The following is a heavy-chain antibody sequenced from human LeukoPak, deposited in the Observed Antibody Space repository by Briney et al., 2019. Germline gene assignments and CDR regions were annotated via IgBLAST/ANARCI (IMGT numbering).Heavy chain of an antibody. V-gene: IGHV3-7*03. CDR3: ARDPRRRFDY. Sequence: QPGGSLRLSCAASGFTFSDLWMIWVRQAPGKGLEWVAKINPEGNIETYVDSVKGRFTISRDNTKNSLYLQMNALRAEDTAVYYCARDPRRRFDYWGQGTLVTVSS. CDR2: INPEGNIE. CDR1: GFTFSDLW. D-gene: IGHD6-6*01. J-gene: IGHJ4*02.